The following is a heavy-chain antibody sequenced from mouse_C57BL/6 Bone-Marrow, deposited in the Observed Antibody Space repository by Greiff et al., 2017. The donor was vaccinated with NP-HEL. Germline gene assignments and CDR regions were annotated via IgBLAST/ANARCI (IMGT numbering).Heavy chain of an antibody. Sequence: VKLQESGAELVKPGASVKLSCKASGYTFTEYTIHWVKQRSGQGLEWIGWFYPGSGSIKYNEKFKDKATLTADKSSSTVYMELSRLTSEDSAVYFCARHERGDYYGSSYDYFDYWGQGTTLTVSS. CDR1: GYTFTEYT. D-gene: IGHD1-1*01. CDR3: ARHERGDYYGSSYDYFDY. CDR2: FYPGSGSI. V-gene: IGHV1-62-2*01. J-gene: IGHJ2*01.